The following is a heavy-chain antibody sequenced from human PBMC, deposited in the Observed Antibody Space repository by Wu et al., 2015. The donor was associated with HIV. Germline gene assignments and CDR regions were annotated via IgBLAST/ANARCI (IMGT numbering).Heavy chain of an antibody. V-gene: IGHV1-69*18. CDR2: IIPMYGKP. Sequence: QVQLVQSGAGVKKPGSSVKVSCKASGGSFSDYAISWVRQAPGQGLEWMGRIIPMYGKPIDAQKFQGRITITADDSTSTVDMGLSSLRSEDTAVYFCARDRDGGGFYYGMDVWGQGTTVTVSS. CDR3: ARDRDGGGFYYGMDV. D-gene: IGHD2-15*01. CDR1: GGSFSDYA. J-gene: IGHJ6*02.